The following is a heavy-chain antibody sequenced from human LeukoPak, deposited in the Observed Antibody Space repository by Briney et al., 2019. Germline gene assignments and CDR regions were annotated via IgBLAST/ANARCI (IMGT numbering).Heavy chain of an antibody. Sequence: ASVKVSCKASGYTFTGYYMLWVRQAPGQGLEWMGWINPNSGGANYAQKFQGRVTMTRDTSISTAYMELSRLRSDDTAVYYYASSPYYYDSSGYYDYWGQGTLVTVSS. CDR2: INPNSGGA. CDR3: ASSPYYYDSSGYYDY. D-gene: IGHD3-22*01. V-gene: IGHV1-2*02. CDR1: GYTFTGYY. J-gene: IGHJ4*02.